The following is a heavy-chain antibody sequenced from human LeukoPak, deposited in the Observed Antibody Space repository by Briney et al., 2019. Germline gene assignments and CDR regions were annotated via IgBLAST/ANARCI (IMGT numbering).Heavy chain of an antibody. CDR3: ARDSMTTVTTYTFGDY. Sequence: GGSLRLSCAASGFTFSTYSMNWVRQAPGKGLEWVSFIGSTSSDRYYASSVKRRFTISRDNSKNMLYLQMGSLRAEDMAVYYCARDSMTTVTTYTFGDYWGQGTLVTVSS. V-gene: IGHV3-21*01. J-gene: IGHJ4*02. CDR2: IGSTSSDR. D-gene: IGHD4-17*01. CDR1: GFTFSTYS.